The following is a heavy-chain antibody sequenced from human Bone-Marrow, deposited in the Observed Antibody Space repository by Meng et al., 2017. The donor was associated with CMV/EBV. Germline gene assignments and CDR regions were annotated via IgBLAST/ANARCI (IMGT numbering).Heavy chain of an antibody. V-gene: IGHV5-51*01. Sequence: GESLKISCKGSGYSFTSYWIGWVRQMPGKGLEWMGIIYPGDSDTRYSPSFQGQVTISADKSISTAYLQWSGLKASDTAMYYCARGPLDIVVVPAVPPYYFDYWGQGTLVTVSS. CDR2: IYPGDSDT. CDR1: GYSFTSYW. D-gene: IGHD2-2*01. CDR3: ARGPLDIVVVPAVPPYYFDY. J-gene: IGHJ4*02.